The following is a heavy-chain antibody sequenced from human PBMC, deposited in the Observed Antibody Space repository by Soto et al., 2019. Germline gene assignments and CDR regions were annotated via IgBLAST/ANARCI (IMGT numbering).Heavy chain of an antibody. D-gene: IGHD6-13*01. CDR1: GYSFTNYW. Sequence: EVQLVQSGAEVKKPGESLRISCKGSGYSFTNYWISWVRQMPGKGLEWMGRIDPTDSYTNYSPSFQGHVTISADKSISTAYLQWSSLKASDTAMYYCASWYSSSWPNLDYWGQGTLVTVSS. J-gene: IGHJ4*02. CDR3: ASWYSSSWPNLDY. CDR2: IDPTDSYT. V-gene: IGHV5-10-1*01.